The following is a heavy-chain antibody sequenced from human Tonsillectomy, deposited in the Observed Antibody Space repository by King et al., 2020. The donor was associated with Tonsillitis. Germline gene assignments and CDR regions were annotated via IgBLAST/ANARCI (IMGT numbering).Heavy chain of an antibody. CDR3: ARDLSRYDYVWGSYRIDAFDI. J-gene: IGHJ3*02. Sequence: QLQESGPGLVKPSQTLSLTCTVSGGSISSGDYYWSWIRQPPGKGLEWIGYIYYSGSTYYNPSLKSRVTISVNTSKNQFSLKLSPVTAADTAVYYCARDLSRYDYVWGSYRIDAFDIWGQGTMVTVSS. V-gene: IGHV4-30-4*01. D-gene: IGHD3-16*02. CDR2: IYYSGST. CDR1: GGSISSGDYY.